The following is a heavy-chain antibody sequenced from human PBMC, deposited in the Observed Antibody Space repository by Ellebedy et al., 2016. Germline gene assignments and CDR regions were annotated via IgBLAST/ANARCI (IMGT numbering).Heavy chain of an antibody. V-gene: IGHV3-53*01. D-gene: IGHD3-22*01. CDR3: ARGHYYDSSGYDDAFDI. Sequence: GGSLRLSCAASGFTVSSNYMSWVRQAPGKGLELVSIIYSGGTSYSADSVKGRFTISRDNSKNTLYLQMNSLRAGDTAVYYCARGHYYDSSGYDDAFDIWGQGTMVTVSS. CDR1: GFTVSSNY. CDR2: IYSGGTS. J-gene: IGHJ3*02.